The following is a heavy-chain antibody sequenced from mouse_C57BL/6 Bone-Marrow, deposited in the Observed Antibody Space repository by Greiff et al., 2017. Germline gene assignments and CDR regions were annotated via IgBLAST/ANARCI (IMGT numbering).Heavy chain of an antibody. V-gene: IGHV1-80*01. CDR3: ARSRFYYAMDY. CDR1: GYAFSSYW. Sequence: QVQLQQSGAELVKPGASVKISCKASGYAFSSYWMNWVKQRPGKGLEWIGQIYPGDGDTNYNGKFKGKATLTADKSSSTAYMQLSSLTSEDSAVYFYARSRFYYAMDYWGQGTSVTVSS. CDR2: IYPGDGDT. J-gene: IGHJ4*01. D-gene: IGHD1-1*01.